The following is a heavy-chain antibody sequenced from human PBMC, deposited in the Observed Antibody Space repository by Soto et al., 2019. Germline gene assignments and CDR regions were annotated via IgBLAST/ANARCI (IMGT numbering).Heavy chain of an antibody. D-gene: IGHD1-26*01. CDR3: ARRVSGSYYDY. J-gene: IGHJ4*02. CDR1: GFTFSSYA. V-gene: IGHV3-23*01. Sequence: EVQLLESGGGLVQPGGSLRLSCAASGFTFSSYAMRWVRQAPVKGLEWVSAISGSGGSTYYADSVKGRFTISRDNSKNPLYLQMNSLRAEDTAVYYCARRVSGSYYDYWGQGTLVTVSS. CDR2: ISGSGGST.